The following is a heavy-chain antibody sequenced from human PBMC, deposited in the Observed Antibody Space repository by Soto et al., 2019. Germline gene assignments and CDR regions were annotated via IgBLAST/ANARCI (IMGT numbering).Heavy chain of an antibody. J-gene: IGHJ6*02. Sequence: SETLSLTCAVSGDSVRSSNWWTWVRQSPGKGLEWLGEIHHRGGTNYNPSIKSLVTISVDMDKNQVSLKLSSVTAADTAVYYCATMKKPRGYYYGLNVWGQGTTVTVSS. CDR2: IHHRGGT. CDR1: GDSVRSSNW. CDR3: ATMKKPRGYYYGLNV. V-gene: IGHV4-4*02.